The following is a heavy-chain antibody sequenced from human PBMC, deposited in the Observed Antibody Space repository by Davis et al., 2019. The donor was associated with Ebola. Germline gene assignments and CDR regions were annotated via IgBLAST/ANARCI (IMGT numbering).Heavy chain of an antibody. CDR2: INPSGGST. V-gene: IGHV1-46*01. Sequence: AASVKVSCKASGYTFTSYYMHWVRQAPGQGLEWMGIINPSGGSTSYAQKFQGRVTMTRDTSTSTVYMELSSLRSEDTAVYYCARGLYSSSWIGGWFDPWGQGTLVTVSS. CDR1: GYTFTSYY. CDR3: ARGLYSSSWIGGWFDP. D-gene: IGHD6-13*01. J-gene: IGHJ5*02.